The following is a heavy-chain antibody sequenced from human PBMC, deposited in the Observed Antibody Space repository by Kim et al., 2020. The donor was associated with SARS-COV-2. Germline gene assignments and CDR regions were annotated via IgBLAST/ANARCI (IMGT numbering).Heavy chain of an antibody. D-gene: IGHD3-22*01. CDR1: GGSISSYY. CDR2: IYYSGSP. J-gene: IGHJ4*02. Sequence: SETLSITCTVSGGSISSYYWSWIRQPPGKGLEWIGYIYYSGSPNYNPSLKSRVTISVDTSKNQFSLKLSSVTAADTAVYYCARGDSSGSFAYWGQGTLVTVSS. V-gene: IGHV4-59*01. CDR3: ARGDSSGSFAY.